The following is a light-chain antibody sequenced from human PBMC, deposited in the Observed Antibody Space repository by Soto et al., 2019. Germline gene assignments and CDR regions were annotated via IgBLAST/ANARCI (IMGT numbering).Light chain of an antibody. J-gene: IGLJ2*01. V-gene: IGLV1-40*01. CDR1: SSNIGAGYD. CDR3: QSYDSSLSGSV. Sequence: QSVLTQPPSVSGAPGQRVTISCTGSSSNIGAGYDVHWYQQLPGTAPKLLIYGNSNRPSGVPDRFSGSKSGTSASLAITGLQAADVADYYCQSYDSSLSGSVFGGGTKLTVL. CDR2: GNS.